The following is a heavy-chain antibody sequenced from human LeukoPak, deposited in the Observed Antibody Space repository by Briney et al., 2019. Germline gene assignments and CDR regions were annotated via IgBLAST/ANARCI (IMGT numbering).Heavy chain of an antibody. CDR3: ATGGGWEASFGVATHIDG. V-gene: IGHV3-74*01. J-gene: IGHJ6*03. D-gene: IGHD3-3*01. CDR2: VDNAGHGI. Sequence: PGGSLRLSCAASGFTFGGYWMHWVRQGPEKGLELVSRVDNAGHGIFYADSAKGPFTTSRDNAKNTLYLQMNSLRVEETAVYYCATGGGWEASFGVATHIDGWGKGTTVTASS. CDR1: GFTFGGYW.